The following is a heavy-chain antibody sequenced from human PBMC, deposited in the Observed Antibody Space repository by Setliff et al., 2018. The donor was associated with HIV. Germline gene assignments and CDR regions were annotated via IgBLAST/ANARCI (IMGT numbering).Heavy chain of an antibody. CDR3: ARQGLVLVPASIDWRLPPSPIDY. J-gene: IGHJ4*02. CDR1: GYSISSGCY. CDR2: MYHTGST. V-gene: IGHV4-38-2*01. Sequence: PSETLSLTCAVSGYSISSGCYWGWIRQPPGKGLEWIGSMYHTGSTYYNPSLRSRITISVDTSENQFSLRLSSVTAADTAVYYCARQGLVLVPASIDWRLPPSPIDYWGQGALVTVSS. D-gene: IGHD2-2*01.